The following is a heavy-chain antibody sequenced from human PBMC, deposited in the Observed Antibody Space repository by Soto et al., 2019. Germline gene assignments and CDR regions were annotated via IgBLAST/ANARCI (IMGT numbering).Heavy chain of an antibody. CDR1: GYSFSNNW. Sequence: EVQLVQSGAEVKKAGESLKISCKGSGYSFSNNWVGWVRQMPGKGLEWMGIMHPGDSDTRYSPSFHGQVTISADKSINTAYLQWSSLKPSDSAMYYCARHSRYSSTWFEGWFDPWGQGTLVTVSS. J-gene: IGHJ5*02. CDR2: MHPGDSDT. V-gene: IGHV5-51*03. D-gene: IGHD6-13*01. CDR3: ARHSRYSSTWFEGWFDP.